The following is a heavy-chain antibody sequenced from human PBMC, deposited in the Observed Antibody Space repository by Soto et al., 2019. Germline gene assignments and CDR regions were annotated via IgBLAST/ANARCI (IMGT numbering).Heavy chain of an antibody. J-gene: IGHJ4*02. CDR1: GFTFSSYA. V-gene: IGHV3-30-3*01. D-gene: IGHD3-22*01. CDR2: ISYDGSNK. Sequence: GGSLRLSCAASGFTFSSYAMHWVRQAPGKGLEWVAVISYDGSNKYYADSVKGRFTISRDNSKNTLYLQMNSLRAEDTAVYYCARDSTQPDHYDSSGYSYRGQGTLVTVSS. CDR3: ARDSTQPDHYDSSGYSY.